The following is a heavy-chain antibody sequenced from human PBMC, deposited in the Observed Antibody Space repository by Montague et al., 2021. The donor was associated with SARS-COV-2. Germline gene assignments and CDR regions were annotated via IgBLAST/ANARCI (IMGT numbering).Heavy chain of an antibody. CDR2: IYYSGST. CDR1: GGSISSYY. J-gene: IGHJ3*02. CDR3: ARVSYGLDAFDI. D-gene: IGHD5-18*01. Sequence: SETLSLTCTVSGGSISSYYWSWIRQPPGKGLEWIGYIYYSGSTNYHPSLKSRVTISLDTSKNQFSLKLNSVTAADTAVYYCARVSYGLDAFDIWGQGTMVTVSS. V-gene: IGHV4-59*01.